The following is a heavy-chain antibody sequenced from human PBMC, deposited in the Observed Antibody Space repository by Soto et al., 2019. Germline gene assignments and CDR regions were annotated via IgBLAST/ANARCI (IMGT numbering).Heavy chain of an antibody. Sequence: GCSLRLSGTTSGRTVGGYRRSRYSKAPGKGLEGVGFIRGKGYGETTEYGASVKGRFSISRDDSKGIAHLQMSSLRNEDTAVYFCSRGLWFGNLEYAYFDYWGLGTLVTVSS. CDR1: GRTVGGYR. CDR2: IRGKGYGETT. CDR3: SRGLWFGNLEYAYFDY. D-gene: IGHD3-10*01. J-gene: IGHJ4*02. V-gene: IGHV3-49*03.